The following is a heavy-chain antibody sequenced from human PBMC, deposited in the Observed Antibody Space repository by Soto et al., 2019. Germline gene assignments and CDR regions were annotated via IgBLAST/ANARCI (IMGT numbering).Heavy chain of an antibody. Sequence: QVQLVEYGGGVDQPGRSLRLSCAASGFTFSSYGMHWVRQAPGKGLEWVAVIWYDGSNKYYADSVKGRFTISRDNSKNTLYLQMNSLRAEDTAVYYCARDYDSSGYPRYYFDYWGQGTLVTVSS. CDR2: IWYDGSNK. V-gene: IGHV3-33*01. J-gene: IGHJ4*02. CDR1: GFTFSSYG. D-gene: IGHD3-22*01. CDR3: ARDYDSSGYPRYYFDY.